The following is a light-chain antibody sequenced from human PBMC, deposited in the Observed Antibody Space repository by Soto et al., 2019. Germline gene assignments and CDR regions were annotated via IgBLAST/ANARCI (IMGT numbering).Light chain of an antibody. CDR2: GAS. V-gene: IGKV3-20*01. CDR3: QQYGSSPPYT. CDR1: HSVSSSY. Sequence: EIVLTQSPGTLSLSPGGRATLSCRASHSVSSSYLAWYQQKPGQAPRLLIYGASSRATGIPDWFSGSGTGTDFPLTISRLEPEDVAVYYCQQYGSSPPYTFGPGTKVDIK. J-gene: IGKJ3*01.